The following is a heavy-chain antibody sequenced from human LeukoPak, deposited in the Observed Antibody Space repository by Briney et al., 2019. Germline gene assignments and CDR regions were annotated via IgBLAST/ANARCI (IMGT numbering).Heavy chain of an antibody. D-gene: IGHD2-2*01. CDR3: ARGPAGYCSSTSCRIYYYYGMDV. J-gene: IGHJ6*02. Sequence: ASVKVSCKASGYTFTSYAMHWVRQAPGQRLEWMGWINAGNSNTKYSQKFQGRVTITRDTSASTAYMELSSLRSEDTAVYYCARGPAGYCSSTSCRIYYYYGMDVWGQGTTVTVSS. V-gene: IGHV1-3*01. CDR2: INAGNSNT. CDR1: GYTFTSYA.